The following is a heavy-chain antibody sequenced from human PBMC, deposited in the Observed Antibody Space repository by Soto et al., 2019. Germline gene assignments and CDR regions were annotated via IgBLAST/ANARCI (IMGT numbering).Heavy chain of an antibody. D-gene: IGHD6-13*01. CDR3: AREAAAGRAFDY. J-gene: IGHJ4*02. CDR1: GGSISSINC. V-gene: IGHV4-4*02. CDR2: IYHSGST. Sequence: ALETLSLTWAVSGGSISSINCWSWVRKPPGKGLEWIEEIYHSGSTNYNPSLKSRVTISVDKSKNQFSLKLSSVTAADTAVYYCAREAAAGRAFDYWGQGTLVTVSS.